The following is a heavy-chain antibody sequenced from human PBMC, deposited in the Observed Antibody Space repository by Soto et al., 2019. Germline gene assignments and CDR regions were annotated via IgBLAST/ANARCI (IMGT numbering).Heavy chain of an antibody. CDR1: GFTFSSYG. J-gene: IGHJ4*02. V-gene: IGHV3-30*18. CDR2: ISYDGSNK. CDR3: AKEWRYYDTHFDY. Sequence: QVQLVESGGGVVQPGRSLRLSCAASGFTFSSYGMHWVRQAPGKGLEWVAVISYDGSNKYYADSVKGRFTISRDNSKNTRYLQMNSLRAEDTAEYYGAKEWRYYDTHFDYWGQGTLVTVSS. D-gene: IGHD3-22*01.